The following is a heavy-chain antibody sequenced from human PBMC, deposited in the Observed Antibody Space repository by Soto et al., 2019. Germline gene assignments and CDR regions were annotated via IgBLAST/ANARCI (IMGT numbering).Heavy chain of an antibody. V-gene: IGHV1-69*13. J-gene: IGHJ6*02. D-gene: IGHD1-26*01. Sequence: SVKVSCKASGGTFSSYAISWVRQAPGQGLEWMGGIIPIFGTANYAQKFQGRVTITADESTSTAYMELSRLRSDDTAVYYCARDCEQWELLAWCYYYGMDVWGQGTTVTVSS. CDR1: GGTFSSYA. CDR3: ARDCEQWELLAWCYYYGMDV. CDR2: IIPIFGTA.